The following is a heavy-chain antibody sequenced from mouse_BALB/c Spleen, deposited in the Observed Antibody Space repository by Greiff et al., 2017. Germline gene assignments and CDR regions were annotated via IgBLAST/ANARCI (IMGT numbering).Heavy chain of an antibody. V-gene: IGHV1-7*01. CDR2: INPSTGYT. CDR1: GYTFTSYW. D-gene: IGHD2-1*01. Sequence: VKLQQSGAELAKPGASVKMSCKASGYTFTSYWMHWVKQRPGQGLEWIGYINPSTGYTEYNQKFKDKATLTADKSSSTAYMQLSSLTSEDSAVYYCARYHYGNYYAMDYWGQGTSVTVSS. J-gene: IGHJ4*01. CDR3: ARYHYGNYYAMDY.